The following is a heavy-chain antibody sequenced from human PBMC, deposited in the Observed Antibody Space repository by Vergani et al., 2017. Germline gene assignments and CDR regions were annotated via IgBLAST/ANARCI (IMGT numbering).Heavy chain of an antibody. D-gene: IGHD1-1*01. Sequence: EVELVQSGPEMRKPGESLKISCKGSEYSFGNYWIGWVRQMPGKGLEWMGIIYPADSDTRYSPSFQGPVTISADKSISTAFLQCVSLKASDTALYYCARHTTYTDSWGQGTLVTVSS. CDR1: EYSFGNYW. CDR2: IYPADSDT. CDR3: ARHTTYTDS. V-gene: IGHV5-51*01. J-gene: IGHJ4*02.